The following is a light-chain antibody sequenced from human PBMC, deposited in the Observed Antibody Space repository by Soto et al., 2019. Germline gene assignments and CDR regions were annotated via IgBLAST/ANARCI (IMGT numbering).Light chain of an antibody. CDR2: EVT. Sequence: QSVLTQPASVTGSPGQSITISCTGTSSDVGDYNHVSWYQQFPGTAPKLIIYEVTNRPSGVSDRFPGSQSGNTASLTISWLQPDDESDYYCASDTIKKSWVFGGGIRLTVL. CDR1: SSDVGDYNH. V-gene: IGLV2-14*01. CDR3: ASDTIKKSWV. J-gene: IGLJ3*02.